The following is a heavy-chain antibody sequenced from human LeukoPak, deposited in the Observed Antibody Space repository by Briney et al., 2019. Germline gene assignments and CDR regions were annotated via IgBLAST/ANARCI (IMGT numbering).Heavy chain of an antibody. J-gene: IGHJ4*02. CDR3: ARDSDHNFWSGYYLDY. V-gene: IGHV4-61*02. D-gene: IGHD3-3*01. CDR2: IYTSGST. Sequence: SETLSLTCTVSGGSISSGSYYWSWIRQPAGKGLEWIGRIYTSGSTNYNPSLKRRVTISVDTSKNQFSLKLSSVTAADTAVYYCARDSDHNFWSGYYLDYWGQGTLVTVSS. CDR1: GGSISSGSYY.